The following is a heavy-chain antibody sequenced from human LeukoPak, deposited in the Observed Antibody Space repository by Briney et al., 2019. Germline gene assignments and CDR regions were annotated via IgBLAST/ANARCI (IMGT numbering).Heavy chain of an antibody. CDR3: ARRYYYGSGSYYDY. J-gene: IGHJ4*02. V-gene: IGHV3-23*01. CDR2: ISGSGGST. Sequence: GGSLRLSCAASGFTFSSYAMSWVRQAPGKGLEWVSAISGSGGSTYYADSVKGRFTISRDNSKNTLYLQMNSLRAEDTAVYYCARRYYYGSGSYYDYWGQGTLVTVSS. CDR1: GFTFSSYA. D-gene: IGHD3-10*01.